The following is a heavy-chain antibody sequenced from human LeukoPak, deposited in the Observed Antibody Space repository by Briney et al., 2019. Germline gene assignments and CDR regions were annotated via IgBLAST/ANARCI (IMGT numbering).Heavy chain of an antibody. V-gene: IGHV3-48*01. CDR3: ARRGDSPMIGDH. Sequence: GGSLRLSCAAPGFTFSSYGMNWVRQAPGKGLEWLSYLSNTGNIHYAQSVKGRCTISRDNAKSSLYLQMDGLRAEDTAVYFCARRGDSPMIGDHWGQGILVTVAS. D-gene: IGHD3-10*02. J-gene: IGHJ4*02. CDR2: LSNTGNI. CDR1: GFTFSSYG.